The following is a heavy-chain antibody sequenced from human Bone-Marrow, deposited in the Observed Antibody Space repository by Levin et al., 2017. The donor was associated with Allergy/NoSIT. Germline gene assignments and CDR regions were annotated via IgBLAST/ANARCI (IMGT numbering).Heavy chain of an antibody. CDR3: ARDQFRRATIGARWFDP. V-gene: IGHV3-7*01. D-gene: IGHD5-24*01. CDR2: IKEDGSEK. CDR1: GFTFSNSW. J-gene: IGHJ5*02. Sequence: SCAASGFTFSNSWMSWVRQTPGKGLEWVANIKEDGSEKYYVDSVKSRFTISRDNAKNSLYVQMNSLRAEDTAVYYCARDQFRRATIGARWFDPWGQGTLVIVSS.